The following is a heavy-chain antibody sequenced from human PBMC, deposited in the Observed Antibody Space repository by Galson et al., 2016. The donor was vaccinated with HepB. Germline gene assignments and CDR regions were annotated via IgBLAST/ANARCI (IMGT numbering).Heavy chain of an antibody. Sequence: SLRLSCAASGFSFSISGMSWVRQTPGRGLEWVSGITGSGDTTHYADSVKGRFIISRDNSKNTLYLFMNNLRAVDTAVYYCGKHGGFDYWGQGALVTVSS. CDR1: GFSFSISG. J-gene: IGHJ4*02. D-gene: IGHD3-16*01. CDR2: ITGSGDTT. CDR3: GKHGGFDY. V-gene: IGHV3-23*01.